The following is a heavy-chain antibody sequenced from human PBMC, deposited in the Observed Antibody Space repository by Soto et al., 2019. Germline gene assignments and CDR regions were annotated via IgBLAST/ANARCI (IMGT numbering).Heavy chain of an antibody. Sequence: SESLSLTCTVSGGSISGYYWSWIRQPPGKGLEWIGNVYYSGGAKYNPSVKRRVSISVDRSKNQFSLNLSSATAADTAVYYCTREGDGRMTTNPYYYYGMDVWGPVITVTVSS. CDR2: VYYSGGA. D-gene: IGHD4-4*01. CDR1: GGSISGYY. CDR3: TREGDGRMTTNPYYYYGMDV. J-gene: IGHJ6*02. V-gene: IGHV4-59*01.